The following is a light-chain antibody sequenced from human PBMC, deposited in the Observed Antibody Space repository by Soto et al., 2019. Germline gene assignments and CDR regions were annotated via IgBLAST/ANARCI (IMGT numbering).Light chain of an antibody. CDR1: QSIRNY. V-gene: IGKV3-11*01. J-gene: IGKJ3*01. Sequence: EIVLTQSPATLSLSPGERATLSCRASQSIRNYLAWYQQKPGQSPRLLIYDASNRATDVPARFSGSWSGTDFTLSISSLEPEDFAVYFCQQRSNWPLTFGPGTKVDIK. CDR2: DAS. CDR3: QQRSNWPLT.